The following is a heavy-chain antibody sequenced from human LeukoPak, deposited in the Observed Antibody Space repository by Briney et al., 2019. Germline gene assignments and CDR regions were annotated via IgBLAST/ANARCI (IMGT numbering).Heavy chain of an antibody. CDR1: GGSISSYY. J-gene: IGHJ6*02. Sequence: SETLSLTCTVSGGSISSYYWSWIRQPPGKGLEWIGYFSYSGSTNYNPSLKSRVTISVDTSKNQFSLKLSSVTAADTAVYYCARHGFSYGYVTRDRYAMDVWGQGTTATVSS. CDR2: FSYSGST. CDR3: ARHGFSYGYVTRDRYAMDV. V-gene: IGHV4-59*08. D-gene: IGHD5-18*01.